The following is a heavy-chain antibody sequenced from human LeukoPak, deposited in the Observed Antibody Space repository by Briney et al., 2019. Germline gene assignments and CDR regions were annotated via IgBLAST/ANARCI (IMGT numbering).Heavy chain of an antibody. Sequence: ASVKVSCKASGYTYTSYAMHWVRQAPGQRLEWMGWINAGNGNTKYSQKFQGRVTITRDTSASTAYMELSSLRSEDTAVYYCARVSSPRIAVADWSFDYWGQGTLVTVSS. D-gene: IGHD6-19*01. CDR3: ARVSSPRIAVADWSFDY. V-gene: IGHV1-3*01. J-gene: IGHJ4*02. CDR1: GYTYTSYA. CDR2: INAGNGNT.